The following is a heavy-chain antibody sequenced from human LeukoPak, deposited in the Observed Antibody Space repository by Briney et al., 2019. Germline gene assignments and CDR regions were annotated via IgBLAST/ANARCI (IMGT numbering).Heavy chain of an antibody. J-gene: IGHJ4*02. CDR1: GFTLSSYA. Sequence: GGSLRLSCVVSGFTLSSYAMHWVRQAPGKGLEWVTVISSDGTNQHYADSVKGRFTISRDNSKNTLYLQMSSLRVDDTAVYYCARPYYCSTTSCSYGLAYWGQGTLVTVSS. CDR2: ISSDGTNQ. CDR3: ARPYYCSTTSCSYGLAY. D-gene: IGHD2-2*01. V-gene: IGHV3-30*04.